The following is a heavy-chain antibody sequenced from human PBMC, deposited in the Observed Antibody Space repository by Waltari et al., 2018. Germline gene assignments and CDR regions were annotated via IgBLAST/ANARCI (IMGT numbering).Heavy chain of an antibody. CDR1: GFPFSSYG. CDR2: IWYDGSNK. CDR3: ARDGDTAMGGVDY. V-gene: IGHV3-33*01. J-gene: IGHJ4*02. D-gene: IGHD5-18*01. Sequence: QVQLVESGGGVVQPGRSLRLSCAASGFPFSSYGMHWVRQAPGKGLEWVAVIWYDGSNKYYADSVKGRFTISRDNSKNTLYLQMNSLRAEDTAVYYCARDGDTAMGGVDYWGQGTLVTVSS.